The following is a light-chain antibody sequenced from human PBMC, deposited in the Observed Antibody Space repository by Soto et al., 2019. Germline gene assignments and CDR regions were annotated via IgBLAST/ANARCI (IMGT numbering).Light chain of an antibody. V-gene: IGLV1-40*01. Sequence: QSVLTQPPSVSGAPGQRVTISCTGSSSNIGAGYDVHWYQQLPGRAPKLLIYANSNRPSGVPDRFSGSRSGTLASLAITGLQAEDEADYSCQSYDSSLGGFYVFGTGTKVTVL. CDR3: QSYDSSLGGFYV. J-gene: IGLJ1*01. CDR1: SSNIGAGYD. CDR2: ANS.